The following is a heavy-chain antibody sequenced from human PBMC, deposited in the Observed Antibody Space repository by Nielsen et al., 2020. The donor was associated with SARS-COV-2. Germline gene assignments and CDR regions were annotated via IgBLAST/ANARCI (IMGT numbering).Heavy chain of an antibody. CDR2: INSDGSST. Sequence: GESLKISCAASGFTFSSYWMHWVRQAPGKGLVWVSRINSDGSSTSYADSVKGRFTIPRDNAKNTLYLQMNSLRAEDTAVYYCARGQEPYGDYVDYWGQGTLVTVSS. CDR3: ARGQEPYGDYVDY. D-gene: IGHD4-17*01. V-gene: IGHV3-74*01. CDR1: GFTFSSYW. J-gene: IGHJ4*02.